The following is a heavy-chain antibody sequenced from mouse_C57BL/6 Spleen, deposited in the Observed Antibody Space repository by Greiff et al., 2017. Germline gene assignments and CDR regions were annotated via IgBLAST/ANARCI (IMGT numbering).Heavy chain of an antibody. V-gene: IGHV1-26*01. CDR2: INPNNGGT. J-gene: IGHJ2*01. CDR1: GYTFTDYY. D-gene: IGHD2-4*01. CDR3: AREDDYDRAYYFDY. Sequence: VQLQQSGPELVKPGASVKISCKASGYTFTDYYMNWVKQSHGKSLEWIGDINPNNGGTSYNQKFKGKATLTVDKSSSTAYMELRSLTSEDSAVYYCAREDDYDRAYYFDYWGQGTTLTVSS.